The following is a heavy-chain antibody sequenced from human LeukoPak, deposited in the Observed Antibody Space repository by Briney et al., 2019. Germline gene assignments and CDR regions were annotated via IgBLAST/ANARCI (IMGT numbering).Heavy chain of an antibody. J-gene: IGHJ3*02. D-gene: IGHD3-9*01. CDR3: ARELRLRYFDWLKGAFDI. CDR2: IYYSGST. Sequence: SETLSLTCTVSGGSISSYYWSWIRQPPGKGLEWIGYIYYSGSTNYNPSLTSRVTISVDTSKNQFSLKLSSVTAAGTAVYYCARELRLRYFDWLKGAFDIWGQGTIVTVSS. CDR1: GGSISSYY. V-gene: IGHV4-59*01.